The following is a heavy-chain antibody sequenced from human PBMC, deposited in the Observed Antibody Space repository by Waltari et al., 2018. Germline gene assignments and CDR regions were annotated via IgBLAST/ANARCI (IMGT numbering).Heavy chain of an antibody. D-gene: IGHD3-16*02. CDR2: INHSGRT. V-gene: IGHV4-34*01. Sequence: QVQLQQWGAGLLKPSETLSLTCAVYGGSFSGYYWRWIRPPPGKGLEWIGEINHSGRTTYNPALKGRFTLPVETSKNQCSLKLGSVTAADTAVYYCATRGDYDYVWGSYRSEWFDPWGQGTLVTVSS. CDR3: ATRGDYDYVWGSYRSEWFDP. CDR1: GGSFSGYY. J-gene: IGHJ5*02.